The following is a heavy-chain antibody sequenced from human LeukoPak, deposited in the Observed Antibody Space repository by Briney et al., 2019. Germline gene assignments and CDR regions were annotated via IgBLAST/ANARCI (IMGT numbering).Heavy chain of an antibody. CDR3: AREFVGSSPTA. CDR1: GGSISSSSYY. CDR2: IYSSGTT. D-gene: IGHD2-15*01. Sequence: PSETLSLTCTVSGGSISSSSYYWNWIRQPAGKGLEWIGRIYSSGTTNYNPSLKSRVIMSVDTSKNQFSLNLRSVTAADTAVYYCAREFVGSSPTAWGQGTQVTVSS. J-gene: IGHJ5*02. V-gene: IGHV4-61*02.